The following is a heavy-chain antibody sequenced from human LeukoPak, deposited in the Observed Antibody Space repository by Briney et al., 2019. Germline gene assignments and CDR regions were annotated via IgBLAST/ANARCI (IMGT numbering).Heavy chain of an antibody. V-gene: IGHV3-30*02. CDR3: ARSYSSTPQYYYYYYMDV. CDR1: GFTFSGYG. Sequence: PGGSLRLSCAASGFTFSGYGMHWVRQAPGKGLEWVAFIHYDGARSYYADSVKGRFTISRDNSKNTLYLQMNSLRAEDTAVYYCARSYSSTPQYYYYYYMDVWGKGTTVTVSS. D-gene: IGHD6-13*01. CDR2: IHYDGARS. J-gene: IGHJ6*03.